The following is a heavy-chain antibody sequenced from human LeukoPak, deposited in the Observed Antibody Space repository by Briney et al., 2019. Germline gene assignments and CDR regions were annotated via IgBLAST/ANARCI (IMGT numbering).Heavy chain of an antibody. D-gene: IGHD6-19*01. CDR1: GFTFSSYG. CDR2: IWYDGSNK. J-gene: IGHJ4*02. Sequence: TGGSLRLSCAASGFTFSSYGMHWVRQAQGKGLEWVAVIWYDGSNKYYADSVKGRFTISRDNSKNTLYLQMNSLRAEDTAVYYCARDLDSSGWPDYWGQGALVTVSS. CDR3: ARDLDSSGWPDY. V-gene: IGHV3-33*08.